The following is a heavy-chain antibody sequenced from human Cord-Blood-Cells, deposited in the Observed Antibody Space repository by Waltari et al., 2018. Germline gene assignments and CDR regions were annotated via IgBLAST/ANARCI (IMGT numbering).Heavy chain of an antibody. J-gene: IGHJ4*02. D-gene: IGHD2-2*01. CDR3: ATGKPGVPAADY. Sequence: EVQLLESGGGLVQPGGSLRLSCAASGFTFSSYAMHWARQAPGKGLEWVSAISGSGGSTYYADSVKGRFTISRDNSKNTLYLQMNSLRAEDTAVYYCATGKPGVPAADYWGQGTLVTVSS. V-gene: IGHV3-23*01. CDR1: GFTFSSYA. CDR2: ISGSGGST.